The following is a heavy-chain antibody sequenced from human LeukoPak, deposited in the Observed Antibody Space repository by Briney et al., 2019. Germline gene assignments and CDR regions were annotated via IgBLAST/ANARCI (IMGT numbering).Heavy chain of an antibody. J-gene: IGHJ4*02. V-gene: IGHV1-8*01. CDR1: GYTFTSYD. Sequence: ASVKVSCKASGYTFTSYDINWVRQATGQGLEWMGWMNPNSGNTGYAQKFQGRVTMTRNTSISTAYMELSSLRSEDTAVYYCARSYDSSGYYYLFGGERGNRDFDYWGQGTLVTVSS. CDR3: ARSYDSSGYYYLFGGERGNRDFDY. CDR2: MNPNSGNT. D-gene: IGHD3-22*01.